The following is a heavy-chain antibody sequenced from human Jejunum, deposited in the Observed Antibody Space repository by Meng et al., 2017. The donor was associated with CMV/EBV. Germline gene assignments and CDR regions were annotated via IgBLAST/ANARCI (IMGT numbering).Heavy chain of an antibody. J-gene: IGHJ4*02. D-gene: IGHD3-22*01. Sequence: SCEASGFTFSISWMTWVRQAPGKGLEWVANINQDGSEKNYVDSVKGRFTVSRDNARNSLYLQMNSLRAEDTSLYYCASSYYETGDYWGQGTLVTVSS. CDR3: ASSYYETGDY. CDR1: GFTFSISW. V-gene: IGHV3-7*01. CDR2: INQDGSEK.